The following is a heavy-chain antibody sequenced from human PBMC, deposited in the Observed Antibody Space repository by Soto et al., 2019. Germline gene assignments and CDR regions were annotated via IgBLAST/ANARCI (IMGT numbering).Heavy chain of an antibody. D-gene: IGHD1-1*01. J-gene: IGHJ6*03. CDR3: ARGFKGKIVQLERKKTNYYYYYYMDA. CDR1: GGSFSGYY. V-gene: IGHV4-34*01. Sequence: SETLSLTCAVYGGSFSGYYWSWIRQPPGKGLEWIGEINHSGSTNYNPSLKSRVTISVDTSKNQFSLKLSSVTAADTAVYYCARGFKGKIVQLERKKTNYYYYYYMDAWGKGTTVTVSS. CDR2: INHSGST.